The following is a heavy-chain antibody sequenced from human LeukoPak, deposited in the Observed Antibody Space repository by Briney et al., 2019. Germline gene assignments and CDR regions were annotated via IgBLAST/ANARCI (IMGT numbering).Heavy chain of an antibody. CDR3: ARGYYDFWSGYPYYFDY. D-gene: IGHD3-3*01. V-gene: IGHV4-61*02. Sequence: SETLSLTCTVSGGSISSGSYYWSWLRQPAGKGLEWIGRIYTSGSTNYNPSLKSRVTISVDTSKNQFSLKLSSVTAADTAVYYCARGYYDFWSGYPYYFDYWGQGTLVTVSS. J-gene: IGHJ4*02. CDR2: IYTSGST. CDR1: GGSISSGSYY.